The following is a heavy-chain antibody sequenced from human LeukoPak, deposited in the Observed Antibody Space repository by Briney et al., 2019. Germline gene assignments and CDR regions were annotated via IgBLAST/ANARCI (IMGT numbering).Heavy chain of an antibody. Sequence: TGGSLRLSCAASGFTFSSYGMHWVRQAPGKGLEWVSAISGSGGSTYYADSVKGRFTISRDNSKNTLYLQMNSLRAEDTAVCYCARDTYYYDSSGYYYDYWGQGTLVTVSS. CDR2: ISGSGGST. CDR1: GFTFSSYG. CDR3: ARDTYYYDSSGYYYDY. V-gene: IGHV3-23*01. D-gene: IGHD3-22*01. J-gene: IGHJ4*02.